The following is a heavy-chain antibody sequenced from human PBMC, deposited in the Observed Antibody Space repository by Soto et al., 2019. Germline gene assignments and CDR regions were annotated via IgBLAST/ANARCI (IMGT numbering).Heavy chain of an antibody. Sequence: QVQLQESGPGLVKPSETLSLTCTVSGGSISSYYWCWIRQPPGKGLEWIGYIYYSGSTNYNPYLESRVTISVDTSTNHFSLKLRYVTAADTAVYYCARRYGGCFDYWGQGTLVTVSS. D-gene: IGHD3-16*01. CDR2: IYYSGST. CDR3: ARRYGGCFDY. CDR1: GGSISSYY. J-gene: IGHJ4*02. V-gene: IGHV4-59*01.